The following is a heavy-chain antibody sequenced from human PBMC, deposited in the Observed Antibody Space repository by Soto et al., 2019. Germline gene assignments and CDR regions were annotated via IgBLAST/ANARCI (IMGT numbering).Heavy chain of an antibody. V-gene: IGHV4-4*02. Sequence: SETLSLTCAVSSGSISSSNWWSWVRQPPGKGLEWIGEIYHSGSTNYNPSLKSRVTISADKSKNQFSLKLSSVTAADTAVYYCASLIGPTYYDFWSGYYPGYYYMDVWGKGTTVTVSS. CDR1: SGSISSSNW. J-gene: IGHJ6*03. D-gene: IGHD3-3*01. CDR3: ASLIGPTYYDFWSGYYPGYYYMDV. CDR2: IYHSGST.